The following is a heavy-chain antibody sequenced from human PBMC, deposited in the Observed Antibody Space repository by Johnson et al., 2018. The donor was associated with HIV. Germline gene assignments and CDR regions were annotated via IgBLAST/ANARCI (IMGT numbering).Heavy chain of an antibody. J-gene: IGHJ3*02. CDR3: ARAASDAFDI. CDR2: IKQDGSEK. Sequence: WVRQAPGKGLEWVANIKQDGSEKYYVDSVKGRFTISRDNAKNSLYLQMNSLRAEDTAVYYCARAASDAFDIWGQGTMVTVSS. V-gene: IGHV3-7*05.